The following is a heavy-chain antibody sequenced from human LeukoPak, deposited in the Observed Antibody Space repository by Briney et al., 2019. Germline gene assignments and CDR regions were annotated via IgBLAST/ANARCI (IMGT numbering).Heavy chain of an antibody. V-gene: IGHV3-21*01. CDR2: ISSSSTYI. Sequence: GGSLRLSCAASGFTFSSYRMNWVRQAPGKGLEWVSSISSSSTYIRYADSLQGRFTISRDNAKNSLYLQMNRLRAEDTAVYYCARDGGTTLDDWGQGTLVTVSS. D-gene: IGHD3-16*01. J-gene: IGHJ4*02. CDR1: GFTFSSYR. CDR3: ARDGGTTLDD.